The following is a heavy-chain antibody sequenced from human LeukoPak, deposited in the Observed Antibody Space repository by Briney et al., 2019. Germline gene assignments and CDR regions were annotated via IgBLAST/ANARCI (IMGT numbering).Heavy chain of an antibody. J-gene: IGHJ4*02. CDR1: GFTFSYYA. CDR3: VKGDYSGYTFPAFDY. Sequence: GGSLRLSCSASGFTFSYYAMHWVRRAPGKGREYVSGITSSGGSTYYTDSVKGRFTISRDNSNNTLYLQMSSLRAEDTAVYYCVKGDYSGYTFPAFDYWGQGTLVSVSS. D-gene: IGHD5-12*01. V-gene: IGHV3-64D*06. CDR2: ITSSGGST.